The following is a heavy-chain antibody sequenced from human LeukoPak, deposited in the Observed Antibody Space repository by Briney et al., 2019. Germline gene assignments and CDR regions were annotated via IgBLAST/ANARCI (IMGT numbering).Heavy chain of an antibody. J-gene: IGHJ4*02. CDR3: AIDSRSTWHFDY. CDR2: ISGSGGNP. V-gene: IGHV3-23*01. Sequence: GGSLRLSCAASGFTFSSYAMSWVRQAPGKGLEGVSAISGSGGNPYSADSVKGRFTICRDSSKNTLFLQMNRLRAEDTAVYYCAIDSRSTWHFDYWGQGTLVTVSS. D-gene: IGHD2-2*01. CDR1: GFTFSSYA.